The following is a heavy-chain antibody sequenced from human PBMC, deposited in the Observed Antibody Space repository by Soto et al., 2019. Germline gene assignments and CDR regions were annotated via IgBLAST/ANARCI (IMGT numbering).Heavy chain of an antibody. CDR3: ARGSHGSGSYYSSGEGNWFDP. Sequence: PSETLSLTCTVSGGSISTYYWSWIRQPPGKGLEWIGYIYHSGSTNYNPSLKSRVTISVDTSKNQFSLKLSSVTAADTAVYYCARGSHGSGSYYSSGEGNWFDPWGQGTLVTVSS. CDR1: GGSISTYY. J-gene: IGHJ5*02. V-gene: IGHV4-59*08. D-gene: IGHD3-10*01. CDR2: IYHSGST.